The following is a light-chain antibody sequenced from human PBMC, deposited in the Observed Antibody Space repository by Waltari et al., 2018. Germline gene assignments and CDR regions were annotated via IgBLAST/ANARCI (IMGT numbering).Light chain of an antibody. CDR1: QSVLYSTNNKNY. CDR3: QQYYSTPLT. V-gene: IGKV4-1*01. Sequence: DFVMTQSPDSLAVSLGERATINCKSSQSVLYSTNNKNYLAWYQQKPGQPPKLLIHWASTPESGVPDRFSGSGSGTDFTLTISSLQAEDVAVYYCQQYYSTPLTFGGGTKVEIK. J-gene: IGKJ4*01. CDR2: WAS.